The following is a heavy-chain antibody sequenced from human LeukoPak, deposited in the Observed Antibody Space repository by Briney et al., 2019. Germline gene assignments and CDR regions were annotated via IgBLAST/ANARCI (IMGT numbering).Heavy chain of an antibody. Sequence: GGSLRLSCAASGFTFSSYAMSWVRQAPGKGLEWVSAISGSGGSTYYADSVKGRFTISRDNSKNTLYLQMNSLRAEDTAVYYCAKDLWGGTEEYYYDSRGYYPGTFDYWGQGTLVTVSS. D-gene: IGHD3-22*01. J-gene: IGHJ4*02. CDR3: AKDLWGGTEEYYYDSRGYYPGTFDY. CDR2: ISGSGGST. CDR1: GFTFSSYA. V-gene: IGHV3-23*01.